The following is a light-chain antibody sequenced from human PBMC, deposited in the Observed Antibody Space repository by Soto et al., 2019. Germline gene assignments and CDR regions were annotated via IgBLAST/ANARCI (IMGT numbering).Light chain of an antibody. CDR3: QQYNNYPLT. V-gene: IGKV1-16*02. J-gene: IGKJ4*01. Sequence: DIQMTQSPSSASASVGDSVTITCRASQDISSWVAWYQQKPGKAPKLLISAASSLHSGVPSKFSGSGSGTDFTLTISSLQPEDFATYYCQQYNNYPLTFGGGTKVDIK. CDR2: AAS. CDR1: QDISSW.